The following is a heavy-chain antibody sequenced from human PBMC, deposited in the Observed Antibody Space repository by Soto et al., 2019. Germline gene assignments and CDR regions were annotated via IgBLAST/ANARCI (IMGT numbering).Heavy chain of an antibody. J-gene: IGHJ4*02. Sequence: XESLSLSCAASGFTFSSYARSWVRQAPGKGLEWVSAISGSGGSTYYADSVKGRFTISRDNSKNTLYLQMNSLRAEDTAVYYCAKGREYSSSWYSDYWGQGTLVTVSS. CDR3: AKGREYSSSWYSDY. CDR2: ISGSGGST. D-gene: IGHD6-13*01. V-gene: IGHV3-23*01. CDR1: GFTFSSYA.